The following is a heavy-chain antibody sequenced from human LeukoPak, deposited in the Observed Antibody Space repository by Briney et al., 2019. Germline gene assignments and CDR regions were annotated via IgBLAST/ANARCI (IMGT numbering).Heavy chain of an antibody. CDR1: GFTFSSYS. Sequence: PGGSLRLSCAASGFTFSSYSMNWVRQAPGKGLEWVSSISSSSSYIYYADSVKGRFTISRDNAKNSLYLQMNSLRAEDTAVYYCARDHRDGYKTGFDYWGQGTLVTVSS. CDR2: ISSSSSYI. J-gene: IGHJ4*02. V-gene: IGHV3-21*01. D-gene: IGHD5-24*01. CDR3: ARDHRDGYKTGFDY.